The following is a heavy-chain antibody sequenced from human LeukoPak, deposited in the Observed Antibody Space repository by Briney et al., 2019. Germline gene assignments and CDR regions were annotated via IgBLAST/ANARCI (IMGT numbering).Heavy chain of an antibody. CDR3: GKAQASYCSGGSCDAFDI. Sequence: PGGSLRLSCAASGFTVSSNYMSWVRQAPGKGLEWLSVIYSGGSTYYADSVKGRFTISRDNSKNTLYLQMNSLRPDDAAVYYCGKAQASYCSGGSCDAFDIWGQGTMVTVS. CDR1: GFTVSSNY. J-gene: IGHJ3*02. CDR2: IYSGGST. V-gene: IGHV3-53*05. D-gene: IGHD2-15*01.